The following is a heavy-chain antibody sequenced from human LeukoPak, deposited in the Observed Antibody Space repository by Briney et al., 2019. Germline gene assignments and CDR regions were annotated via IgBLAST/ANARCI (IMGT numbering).Heavy chain of an antibody. J-gene: IGHJ4*02. V-gene: IGHV3-74*01. CDR1: GFTFSSYW. Sequence: GGSLRLSCAASGFTFSSYWMHWVRQAPGKGLVWVSHINTDASSTTYADSVKGRFSISRDNAKNTLYLQMNSLRAEDTAVYYCARGLIAPAGTDYWGQGTLVTVSS. CDR2: INTDASST. D-gene: IGHD6-19*01. CDR3: ARGLIAPAGTDY.